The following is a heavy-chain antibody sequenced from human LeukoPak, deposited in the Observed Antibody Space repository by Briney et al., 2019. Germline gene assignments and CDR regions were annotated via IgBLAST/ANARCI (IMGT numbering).Heavy chain of an antibody. V-gene: IGHV4-30-2*03. CDR1: GGSISSGGYS. CDR2: IYHSGST. D-gene: IGHD2-2*02. J-gene: IGHJ3*02. CDR3: ARHRYCSSTSCYRSGAFDI. Sequence: SETLSLTCAVSGGSISSGGYSWSWIRQPPGKGLEWIGYIYHSGSTYYNPSLKSRVTISVDTSKNQFSLKLSSVTAADTAVYYCARHRYCSSTSCYRSGAFDIWGQGTMVTVSS.